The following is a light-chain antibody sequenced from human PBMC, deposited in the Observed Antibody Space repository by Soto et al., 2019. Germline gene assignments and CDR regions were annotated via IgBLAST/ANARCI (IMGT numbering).Light chain of an antibody. Sequence: IPLTQSPSSLSASVGDRVTITCRASQGISSYLAWYQQKPGKAPKLLIYAASTLQSGVPSRFSGSGSGTDFTLTISSLQPEDFANYYCQHQYTFGPGTKVDSK. CDR1: QGISSY. CDR3: QHQYT. J-gene: IGKJ3*01. V-gene: IGKV1-9*01. CDR2: AAS.